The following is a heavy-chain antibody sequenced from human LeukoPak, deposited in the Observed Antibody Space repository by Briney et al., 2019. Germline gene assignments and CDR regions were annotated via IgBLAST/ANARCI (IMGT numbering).Heavy chain of an antibody. D-gene: IGHD3-22*01. J-gene: IGHJ4*02. CDR1: GYTFTSYY. CDR3: ATWSASGYDSSGYGIDY. V-gene: IGHV1-46*01. Sequence: ASVKVSCKASGYTFTSYYMHWVRQAPGQGLEWMGIINPSGGSTSYAQKFQGRVTMTRDMSTSTVCMELSSLRSEDTAVYYCATWSASGYDSSGYGIDYWGQGTLVTVSS. CDR2: INPSGGST.